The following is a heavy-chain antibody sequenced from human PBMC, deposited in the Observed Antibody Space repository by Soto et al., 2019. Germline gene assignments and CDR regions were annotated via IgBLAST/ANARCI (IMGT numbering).Heavy chain of an antibody. Sequence: QVQLVQSGAEVKKPGSSVKVSCKASGGTFSSYAISWVRQAPGQGLEWMGGIIPIFGTANYAQKFQGRVTINADESTSTAYMELSSLRSEDTAVYYCARDSPRGRYGYNYVYFDYWGQGTLVTVSS. CDR2: IIPIFGTA. J-gene: IGHJ4*02. D-gene: IGHD5-12*01. CDR3: ARDSPRGRYGYNYVYFDY. CDR1: GGTFSSYA. V-gene: IGHV1-69*01.